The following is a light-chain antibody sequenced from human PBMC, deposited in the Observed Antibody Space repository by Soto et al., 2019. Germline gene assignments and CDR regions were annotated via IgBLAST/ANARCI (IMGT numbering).Light chain of an antibody. CDR1: QSVSSN. CDR2: GAS. CDR3: QQYNNSPPPFT. Sequence: EIVMTQSPATLSVSPGERATLSCRASQSVSSNLAWYQQKPGQAPRLLIYGASTRATGIPARFSGSGSGTEFTLTISSLQSEAFAVYSCQQYNNSPPPFTFGPGTKVDIK. V-gene: IGKV3-15*01. J-gene: IGKJ3*01.